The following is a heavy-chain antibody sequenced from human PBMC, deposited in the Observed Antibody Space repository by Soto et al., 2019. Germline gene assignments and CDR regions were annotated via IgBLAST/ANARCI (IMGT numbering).Heavy chain of an antibody. D-gene: IGHD3-9*01. Sequence: ASVKVSCKASGYTFTRYYMHWVRQAPGQGLEWMGILNPSGGSTSYPKRFQARVSMLRDTSRSSVYMELSSLRSEDTAVYYCARGGYYDILTGQVLPGPLDDWGQG. CDR2: LNPSGGST. V-gene: IGHV1-46*03. CDR3: ARGGYYDILTGQVLPGPLDD. J-gene: IGHJ4*02. CDR1: GYTFTRYY.